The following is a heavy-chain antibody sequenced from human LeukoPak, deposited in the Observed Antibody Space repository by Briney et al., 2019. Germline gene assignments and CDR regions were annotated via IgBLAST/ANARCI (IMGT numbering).Heavy chain of an antibody. D-gene: IGHD3-22*01. CDR2: ISAYNGNT. CDR1: GYTFTCYG. CDR3: ARDMVPYYYDSSGYYEN. V-gene: IGHV1-18*01. Sequence: ASVKVSCKASGYTFTCYGISWVRQAPGQGLEWMGWISAYNGNTNYAQKLQGRVTMTTDTSTSTAYMELRSLRSDDTAVYYCARDMVPYYYDSSGYYENWGQGTLVTFSS. J-gene: IGHJ4*02.